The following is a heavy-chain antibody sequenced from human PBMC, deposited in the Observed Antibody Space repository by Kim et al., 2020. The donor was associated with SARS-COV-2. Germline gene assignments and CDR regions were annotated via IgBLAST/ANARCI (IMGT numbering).Heavy chain of an antibody. Sequence: GGSLRLSCTGSGFTFSSQWMSWVRQAPGKGLEWVANINEDGAETHYVESVKGRFTISRDNAKNSLFLQMNRLRAEDTAVYYCTNRAWLEAWGQGTLVNVS. D-gene: IGHD6-19*01. J-gene: IGHJ4*02. CDR1: GFTFSSQW. V-gene: IGHV3-7*05. CDR3: TNRAWLEA. CDR2: INEDGAET.